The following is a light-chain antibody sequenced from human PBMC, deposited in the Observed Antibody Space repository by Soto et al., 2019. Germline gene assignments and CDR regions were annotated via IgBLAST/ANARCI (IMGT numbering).Light chain of an antibody. CDR2: AAS. J-gene: IGKJ1*01. Sequence: DIQMTQSPSSLSVSVGDRVTITCRASQSISSYLNWYQQKPGKATKLMIYAASSLQSGVPSRFSGSGAGTDFTLTISSLQAEDVAFYHCQQYYSSHTWTFGQGTKVDIK. CDR3: QQYYSSHTWT. V-gene: IGKV1-39*01. CDR1: QSISSY.